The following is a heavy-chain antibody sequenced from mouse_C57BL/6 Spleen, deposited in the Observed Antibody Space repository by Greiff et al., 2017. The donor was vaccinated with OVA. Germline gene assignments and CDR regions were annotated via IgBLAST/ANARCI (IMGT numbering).Heavy chain of an antibody. Sequence: EVKLMESGPELVKPGASVKISCKASGYSFTDYNMNWVKQSNGKSLEWIGVINPNYGTTCYNQKFKGKATLTVDQSSSTAYMQLNSLTSEDSAVNNCARGMLLTHYAMDYWGQGTSVTVSS. J-gene: IGHJ4*01. V-gene: IGHV1-39*01. CDR1: GYSFTDYN. CDR3: ARGMLLTHYAMDY. D-gene: IGHD4-1*01. CDR2: INPNYGTT.